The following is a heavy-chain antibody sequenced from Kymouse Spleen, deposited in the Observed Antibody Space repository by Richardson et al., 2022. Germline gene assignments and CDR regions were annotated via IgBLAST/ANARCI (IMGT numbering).Heavy chain of an antibody. CDR2: IWYDGSNK. CDR1: GFTFSSYG. D-gene: IGHD4-23*01. CDR3: ARDGGKPRGMDV. Sequence: QVQLVESGGGVVQPGRSLRLSCAASGFTFSSYGMHWVRQAPGKGLEWVAVIWYDGSNKYYADSVKGRFTISRDNSKNTLYLQMNSLRAEDTAVYYCARDGGKPRGMDVWGQGTTVTVSS. V-gene: IGHV3-33*01. J-gene: IGHJ6*02.